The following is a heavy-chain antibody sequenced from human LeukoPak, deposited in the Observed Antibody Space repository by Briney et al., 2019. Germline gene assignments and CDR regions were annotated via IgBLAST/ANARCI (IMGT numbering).Heavy chain of an antibody. Sequence: GGSLRLSCAASGFIFSDYYMSWIRQAPGKGLEWVSYISSSGSTIYYADSVKGRFTISRDNAKNSLYLQMNSLRAEDTAVYYCARDRSDADDFWSGPGEDWFDPWGQGTLVTVSS. J-gene: IGHJ5*02. CDR1: GFIFSDYY. CDR2: ISSSGSTI. D-gene: IGHD3-3*01. CDR3: ARDRSDADDFWSGPGEDWFDP. V-gene: IGHV3-11*01.